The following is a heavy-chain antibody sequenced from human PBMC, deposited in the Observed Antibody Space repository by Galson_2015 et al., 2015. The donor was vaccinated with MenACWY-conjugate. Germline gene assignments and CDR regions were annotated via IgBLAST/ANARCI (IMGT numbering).Heavy chain of an antibody. V-gene: IGHV3-23*01. CDR2: ASGSGGVT. D-gene: IGHD3-22*01. CDR3: AKGHLYDSSCSESDCVDY. CDR1: GFIFNKFA. Sequence: SLRLSCAASGFIFNKFAMTWIRQAPGKGLEWVSAASGSGGVTYHADSVKGRFTISRDNSKNILYLQMNSLKADDTAIYYCAKGHLYDSSCSESDCVDYRDQETLVTVSS. J-gene: IGHJ4*02.